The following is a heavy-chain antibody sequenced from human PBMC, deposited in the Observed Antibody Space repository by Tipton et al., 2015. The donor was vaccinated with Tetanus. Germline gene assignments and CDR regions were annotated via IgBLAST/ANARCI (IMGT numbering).Heavy chain of an antibody. CDR1: GGAISSGGYY. CDR2: IFYSGNT. Sequence: TLSLTCTVSGGAISSGGYYWSWLRQHPGKGLEWIGCIFYSGNTNYNPSLKSRLSMSVDTSQRHFSLNLTSVTAADTAVYYCARAPYYTNQRIRFDPWGQGILVTVSS. D-gene: IGHD2-8*01. J-gene: IGHJ5*02. CDR3: ARAPYYTNQRIRFDP. V-gene: IGHV4-31*03.